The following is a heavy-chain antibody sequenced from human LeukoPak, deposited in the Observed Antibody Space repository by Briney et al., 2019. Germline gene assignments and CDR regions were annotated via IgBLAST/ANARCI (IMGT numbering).Heavy chain of an antibody. J-gene: IGHJ5*02. CDR3: ARDLDGHYGGWFDP. CDR1: GFTFSSYS. Sequence: GGSLRLSCAASGFTFSSYSMSWVRQAPGKGLEWVSFVSSDSSTINYADSVKGRFTISRDNAKNSLFLQMNGLRDEDTAVYYCARDLDGHYGGWFDPWGQGTLVTVS. CDR2: VSSDSSTI. V-gene: IGHV3-48*02. D-gene: IGHD4-17*01.